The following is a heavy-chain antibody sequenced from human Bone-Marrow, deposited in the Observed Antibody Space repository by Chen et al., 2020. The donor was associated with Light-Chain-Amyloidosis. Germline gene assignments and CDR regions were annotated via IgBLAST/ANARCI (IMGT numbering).Heavy chain of an antibody. Sequence: QVQLVQSGAEVKKPGASVKVSCKASGYTFTTYDVNWLRQAPGQGPEWMAWMNPNSGNTGYAQKFQGRVTLTRDTSISTAYMELSSLTSEDTAVYYCARCNIMVRGALERYFDLWGRGTLVTVSS. J-gene: IGHJ2*01. CDR2: MNPNSGNT. V-gene: IGHV1-8*01. D-gene: IGHD3-10*01. CDR3: ARCNIMVRGALERYFDL. CDR1: GYTFTTYD.